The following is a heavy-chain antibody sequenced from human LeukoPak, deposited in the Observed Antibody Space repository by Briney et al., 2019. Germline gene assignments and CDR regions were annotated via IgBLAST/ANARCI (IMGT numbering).Heavy chain of an antibody. CDR2: IYHSGST. CDR3: ARVSWFPGTSYYYMDV. CDR1: GYSISSGYY. V-gene: IGHV4-38-2*02. Sequence: SETLSLTCTVSGYSISSGYYWGWIRQPPGKGLEWIGSIYHSGSTYYNPSLKSRVTISVDTSKNQFSLKLTSVTAADTAVYYCARVSWFPGTSYYYMDVWGKGTTVTVSS. J-gene: IGHJ6*03. D-gene: IGHD1-1*01.